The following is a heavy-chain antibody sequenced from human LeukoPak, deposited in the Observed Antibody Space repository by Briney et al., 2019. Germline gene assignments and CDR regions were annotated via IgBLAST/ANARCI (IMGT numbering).Heavy chain of an antibody. CDR3: ARESYCGGDCSAFDY. V-gene: IGHV3-23*01. J-gene: IGHJ4*02. Sequence: GGSLRLSCAASGFTFSSYAMSWVRQAPGKGLEWVSAISGSGGSTYYADSVKGRFAISRDNAKNSLYLQMNSLRAEDTAVYYCARESYCGGDCSAFDYWGQGTLVTVSS. CDR1: GFTFSSYA. CDR2: ISGSGGST. D-gene: IGHD2-21*02.